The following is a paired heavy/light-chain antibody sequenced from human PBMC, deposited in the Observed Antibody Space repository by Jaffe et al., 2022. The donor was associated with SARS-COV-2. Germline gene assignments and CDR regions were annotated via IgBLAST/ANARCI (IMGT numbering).Light chain of an antibody. CDR2: STT. V-gene: IGLV1-44*01. J-gene: IGLJ3*02. CDR1: ASNIGANS. CDR3: ASWDDSLNGWV. Sequence: QSVLTQPPSASGTPGQRVTVSCSGSASNIGANSVNWYQQLPGMAPKVLIYSTTQRPSGVPARFSGSKSGTSASLAISGLQSEDEADYYCASWDDSLNGWVFGGGTKLTVL.
Heavy chain of an antibody. CDR3: ARQDGLDQYDSTSYPDAFHF. CDR1: GGPFNSGTYY. D-gene: IGHD3-22*01. J-gene: IGHJ3*01. Sequence: QVQLQESGPGLVKPSQTLSLTCAVSGGPFNSGTYYWTWIRQPAGKGLEWIGRIYTSGNTNYNRSLKSRVSISLDTSKRQVSLKLTSVTAADTAVYYCARQDGLDQYDSTSYPDAFHFWGQGTEVIVSS. V-gene: IGHV4-61*02. CDR2: IYTSGNT.